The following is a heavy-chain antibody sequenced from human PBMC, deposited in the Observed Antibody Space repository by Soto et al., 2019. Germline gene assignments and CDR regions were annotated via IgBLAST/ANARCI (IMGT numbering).Heavy chain of an antibody. CDR2: FDPEDGET. V-gene: IGHV1-24*01. CDR1: GYTLTELS. CDR3: ASGELMITFGGVQDAFDI. Sequence: GASVKVSCKVSGYTLTELSMHWVRQAPGKGLEWMGGFDPEDGETIYAQKFQGRVTMTEDTSTDTAYMELSSLRSEDTAVYYCASGELMITFGGVQDAFDIWGQGTMVTVSS. J-gene: IGHJ3*02. D-gene: IGHD3-16*01.